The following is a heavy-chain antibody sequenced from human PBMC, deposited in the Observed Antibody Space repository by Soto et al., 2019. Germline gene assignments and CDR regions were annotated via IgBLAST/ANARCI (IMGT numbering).Heavy chain of an antibody. CDR1: NYSISSGYY. CDR3: ARVAFGQIDY. D-gene: IGHD3-16*01. CDR2: MYHSGTT. J-gene: IGHJ4*02. Sequence: KSSETLSLTCTVSNYSISSGYYWGWIRQSPGEGLEWIVSMYHSGTTYYNPSLKSRVTISIDTSKNQFSLKLTSVTSADTAVYFCARVAFGQIDYWGQGTLVTVPQ. V-gene: IGHV4-38-2*02.